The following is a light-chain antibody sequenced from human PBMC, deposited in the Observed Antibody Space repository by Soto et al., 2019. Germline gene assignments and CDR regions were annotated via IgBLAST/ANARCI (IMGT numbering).Light chain of an antibody. Sequence: EKVVTPSPATPAVSPGERVTPSFRTSQDVSSKLAWYQQKPGQPPSLLIYDASTRATGTPARFSGSGSGTEFTLAVSSLQSEDYALYFCQQYIRWPLTFGGGTKVDIK. CDR3: QQYIRWPLT. CDR1: QDVSSK. CDR2: DAS. J-gene: IGKJ4*01. V-gene: IGKV3D-15*01.